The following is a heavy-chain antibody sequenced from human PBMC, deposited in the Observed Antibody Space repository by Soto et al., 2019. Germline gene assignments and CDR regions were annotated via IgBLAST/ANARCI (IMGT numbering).Heavy chain of an antibody. CDR1: GFTVSSNY. D-gene: IGHD3-3*01. CDR2: IYSGGST. V-gene: IGHV3-66*01. J-gene: IGHJ5*02. CDR3: ARGGVLRFLMGGDGLDP. Sequence: EVQLVESGGGLVQPGGSPRLSCAASGFTVSSNYMSWVRQAPGKGLEWVSVIYSGGSTYYADSVKGRFTISRDNSKNTLYLQMNSLRAEDTAVYYCARGGVLRFLMGGDGLDPWGQGTLVTVSS.